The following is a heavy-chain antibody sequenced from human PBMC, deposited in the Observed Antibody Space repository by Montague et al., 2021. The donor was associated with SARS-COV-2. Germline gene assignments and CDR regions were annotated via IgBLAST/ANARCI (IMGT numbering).Heavy chain of an antibody. J-gene: IGHJ4*02. V-gene: IGHV4-59*01. D-gene: IGHD6-19*01. CDR2: IYSSGST. CDR3: ARHTRGWQPFDF. CDR1: GGSIRSYY. Sequence: SETLSLTCTVSGGSIRSYYWSWIRQPPGKGLEWIGKIYSSGSTNYNPSHKSRVTISMDTSKSQFSLKLTSVTAADTAVYYCARHTRGWQPFDFWGQGTLVTVSP.